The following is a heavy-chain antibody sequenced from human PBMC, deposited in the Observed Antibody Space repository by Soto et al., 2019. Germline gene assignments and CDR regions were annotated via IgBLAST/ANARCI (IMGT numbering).Heavy chain of an antibody. J-gene: IGHJ4*02. V-gene: IGHV3-30*18. CDR1: GFTFNIYG. Sequence: GGSLRLSCAASGFTFNIYGMHWVRQAPDKGLEWVALISYDGSNQYYADSVKGRFTISRDNSKNTLFLQMNSLRADDAAVYYCAKDQASGQGSFDSWGQGTLVTVSS. CDR2: ISYDGSNQ. CDR3: AKDQASGQGSFDS.